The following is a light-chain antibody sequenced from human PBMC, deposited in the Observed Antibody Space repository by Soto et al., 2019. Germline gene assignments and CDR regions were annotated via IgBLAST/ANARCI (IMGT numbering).Light chain of an antibody. CDR3: QHDDDWPPS. J-gene: IGKJ1*01. Sequence: ETVMTQSPATLSVSPGETATLSCRASLTVFSKLAWYQQKPGQAPRLLIYDTSTRATGVPARFSGSGSGTEFTLAISGLQSEDVAVYECQHDDDWPPSFGQGTKVVIK. V-gene: IGKV3-15*01. CDR1: LTVFSK. CDR2: DTS.